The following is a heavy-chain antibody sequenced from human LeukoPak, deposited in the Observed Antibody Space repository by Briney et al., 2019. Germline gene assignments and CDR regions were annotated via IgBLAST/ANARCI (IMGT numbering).Heavy chain of an antibody. Sequence: GGSLRLSCAASGFTFSSYDIHWVRQATGKGLEWVSGIGTAGEIYYPGSVKGRFTISRENAKNSLYLQMNSLRAGDTAVYYCARAKLDYGSGSPDYWGQGTLVTVSS. D-gene: IGHD3-10*01. J-gene: IGHJ4*02. CDR3: ARAKLDYGSGSPDY. V-gene: IGHV3-13*01. CDR2: IGTAGEI. CDR1: GFTFSSYD.